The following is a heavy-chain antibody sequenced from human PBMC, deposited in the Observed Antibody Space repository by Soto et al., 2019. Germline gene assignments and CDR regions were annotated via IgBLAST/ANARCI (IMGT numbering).Heavy chain of an antibody. CDR1: GFTISSYN. D-gene: IGHD6-13*01. CDR2: ISSGSDTI. V-gene: IGHV3-48*01. CDR3: AREDSSSWLNWFDP. J-gene: IGHJ5*02. Sequence: PGGSLRLSCAASGFTISSYNMNWVRQAPGKGLEWISYISSGSDTIYYADSVKGRFTISRDNAKNSLYLQMNSLRAEDTAVYYCAREDSSSWLNWFDPWGQGTLVTVSS.